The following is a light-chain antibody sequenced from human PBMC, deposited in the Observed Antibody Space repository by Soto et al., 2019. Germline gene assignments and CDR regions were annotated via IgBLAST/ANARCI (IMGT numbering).Light chain of an antibody. CDR2: GAS. V-gene: IGKV3-15*01. Sequence: EIVMTQSPATLSVSPGERATLSCRASQSVSSNLAWYQQKPGQAPRLLIYGASTRATGIPARFSGSGSGTEFTLTTSSLQSEDFVAYYCQQYNNWPLTFGGGTKVEIK. J-gene: IGKJ4*01. CDR1: QSVSSN. CDR3: QQYNNWPLT.